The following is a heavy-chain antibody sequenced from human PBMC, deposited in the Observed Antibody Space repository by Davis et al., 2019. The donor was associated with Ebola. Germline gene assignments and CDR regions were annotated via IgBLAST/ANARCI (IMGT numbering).Heavy chain of an antibody. CDR2: ISAYNGQ. CDR3: ARQSSGWYSYFDY. V-gene: IGHV1-18*01. D-gene: IGHD6-19*01. CDR1: GYTFTSYG. J-gene: IGHJ4*02. Sequence: ASVKVSCKTSGYTFTSYGISWLRQAPGQGLEWMGWISAYNGQKYAQKFEGRVTMTTDTSTNTGYMELRSLKSDDTAMYYCARQSSGWYSYFDYWGQGTLVTVSS.